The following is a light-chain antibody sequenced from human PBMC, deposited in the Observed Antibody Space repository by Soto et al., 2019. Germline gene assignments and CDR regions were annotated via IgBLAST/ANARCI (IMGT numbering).Light chain of an antibody. CDR3: MQALQTGMNT. CDR2: LGS. V-gene: IGKV2-28*01. J-gene: IGKJ2*01. CDR1: QSLLHSNGYNY. Sequence: DIVMTQSPLSLPVTPGEPASISCRSSQSLLHSNGYNYLDWYLQKPGQSPQLLIYLGSNRASGVPDRFSGSGSGTDFTLKISRVEAEDVGVYYCMQALQTGMNTFGQGTKLEIK.